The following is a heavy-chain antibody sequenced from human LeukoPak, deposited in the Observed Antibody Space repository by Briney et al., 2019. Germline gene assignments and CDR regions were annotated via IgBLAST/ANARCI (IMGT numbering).Heavy chain of an antibody. CDR3: AKDSASLSSHFATYFDS. Sequence: GGSLRLSCAASGFTFFGYGMHWVRQAPGKGPQWVAVISHDGSDKYYAESVKVRFTISRDNSKNTLYLQMNSLKPEDTAVYFCAKDSASLSSHFATYFDSWGQGTLVTVSS. J-gene: IGHJ4*02. CDR1: GFTFFGYG. CDR2: ISHDGSDK. V-gene: IGHV3-30*18. D-gene: IGHD6-13*01.